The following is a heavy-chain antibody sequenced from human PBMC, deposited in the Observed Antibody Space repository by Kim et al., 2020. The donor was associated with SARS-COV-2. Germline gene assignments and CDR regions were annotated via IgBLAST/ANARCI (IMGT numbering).Heavy chain of an antibody. D-gene: IGHD4-17*01. Sequence: SVKVSCKASGGTFSSYAISWVRQAPGQGLEWMGGIIPIFGTANYAQKFQGRVTITADESTSTAYMELSSLRSEDTAVYYCATYGDYAMFAFDYWGQGTLVTVSS. CDR3: ATYGDYAMFAFDY. CDR1: GGTFSSYA. V-gene: IGHV1-69*13. CDR2: IIPIFGTA. J-gene: IGHJ4*02.